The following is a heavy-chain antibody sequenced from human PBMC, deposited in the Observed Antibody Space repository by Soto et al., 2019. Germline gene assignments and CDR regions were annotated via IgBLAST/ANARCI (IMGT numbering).Heavy chain of an antibody. D-gene: IGHD6-19*01. CDR1: GLTFSNYE. CDR2: IGRSGTTT. V-gene: IGHV3-48*03. CDR3: AKGSSSGWYVHFDF. J-gene: IGHJ4*02. Sequence: LGGSLRLSCAASGLTFSNYEMNWVRQAPGKGLEWVSYIGRSGTTTYYADSLKGRFTISRDNAKNTLYLQMNSLRAEDTAVYYCAKGSSSGWYVHFDFWGQGTLVTVSS.